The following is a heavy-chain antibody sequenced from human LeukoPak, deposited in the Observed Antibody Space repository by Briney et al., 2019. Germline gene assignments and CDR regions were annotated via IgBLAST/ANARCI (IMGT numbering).Heavy chain of an antibody. CDR3: AKDVGYYGSGPDN. D-gene: IGHD3-10*01. Sequence: GGSLRLSCAASGFTFYDYAMHWVRQAPGKGLEWVSGISWKSGSIGYADSVKGRFAISRDNAKNSLDLQMNSLRADDTALYYCAKDVGYYGSGPDNWGQGTLVTVSS. V-gene: IGHV3-9*01. CDR1: GFTFYDYA. CDR2: ISWKSGSI. J-gene: IGHJ4*02.